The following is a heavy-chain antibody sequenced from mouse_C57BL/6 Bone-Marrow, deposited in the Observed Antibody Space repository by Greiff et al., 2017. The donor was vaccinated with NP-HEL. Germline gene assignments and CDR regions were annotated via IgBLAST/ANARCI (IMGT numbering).Heavy chain of an antibody. D-gene: IGHD1-1*01. J-gene: IGHJ1*03. Sequence: DVMLVESGGGLVQPGGSLKLSCAASGFTFSDYYMYWVRQTPEKRLEWVAYISNGGGSTYYPDTVKGRFTISRDNAKNTLYLQMSRLKSEDTAMYYCARFYGSSPWYFDVWGTGTTVTVSS. CDR1: GFTFSDYY. V-gene: IGHV5-12*01. CDR3: ARFYGSSPWYFDV. CDR2: ISNGGGST.